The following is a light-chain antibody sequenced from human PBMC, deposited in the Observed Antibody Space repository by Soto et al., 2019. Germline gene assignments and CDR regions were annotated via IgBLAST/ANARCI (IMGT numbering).Light chain of an antibody. CDR3: QESYSTLWGT. Sequence: DIQMTQSPSSLSASVGDRVTITCRTSQSINNYLNWYQQKPGKAPKLLIYGASSLQSGVPLRFSGSGSGTDFTLTISSLQPEDFATYYCQESYSTLWGTCGQGTKVEIK. CDR2: GAS. CDR1: QSINNY. V-gene: IGKV1-39*01. J-gene: IGKJ1*01.